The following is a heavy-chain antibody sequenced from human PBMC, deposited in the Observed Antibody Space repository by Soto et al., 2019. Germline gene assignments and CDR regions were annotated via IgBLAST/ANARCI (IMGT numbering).Heavy chain of an antibody. V-gene: IGHV4-38-2*01. J-gene: IGHJ4*02. CDR2: LYHSGTT. D-gene: IGHD2-8*01. CDR1: GSSINSGYY. Sequence: PSETLSLTCDSSGSSINSGYYWGLIRQPPGRGLEWIGSLYHSGTTYYSPSLKRRVAISVDTSKNQFSLKLTSVTAADTAIYFCARLVYDTRLNYMYFDFWGQGALVTVSS. CDR3: ARLVYDTRLNYMYFDF.